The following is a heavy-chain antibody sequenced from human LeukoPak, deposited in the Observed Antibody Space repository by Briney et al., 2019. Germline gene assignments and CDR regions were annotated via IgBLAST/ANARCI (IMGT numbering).Heavy chain of an antibody. CDR2: INPNSGGT. CDR1: GYTFTGYY. D-gene: IGHD6-13*01. V-gene: IGHV1-2*02. Sequence: GESLKISCKASGYTFTGYYMHWVRQAPGQGLEWMGWINPNSGGTNYAQKFQGRVTMTRDTSISTAYMELSRLRSDDTAVYYCARPYSSSWYRYNWFDPWGQGTLVTVSS. CDR3: ARPYSSSWYRYNWFDP. J-gene: IGHJ5*02.